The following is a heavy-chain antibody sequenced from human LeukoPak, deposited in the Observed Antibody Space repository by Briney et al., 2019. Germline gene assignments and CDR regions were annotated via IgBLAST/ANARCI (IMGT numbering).Heavy chain of an antibody. J-gene: IGHJ5*02. Sequence: PSETLSLTCTVSGGSISSYYWGWIRQPPGKGLEWIGSIYHSGSTYYNPSLKSRVTISVDTSKNQFSLKLSSVTAADTAVYYCARVDGSGSYYAMVPWFDPWGQGTLVTVSS. CDR2: IYHSGST. CDR3: ARVDGSGSYYAMVPWFDP. V-gene: IGHV4-38-2*02. D-gene: IGHD3-10*01. CDR1: GGSISSYY.